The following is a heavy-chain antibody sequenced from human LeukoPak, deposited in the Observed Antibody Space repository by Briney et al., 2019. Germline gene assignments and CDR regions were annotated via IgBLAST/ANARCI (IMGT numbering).Heavy chain of an antibody. CDR2: IYHSGST. V-gene: IGHV4-4*02. CDR3: ARQGIIAVADVPFDY. Sequence: SGTLSLTCAVSGGSISSSNWWSWVRQPPGKGLEWSGEIYHSGSTNYNPSLKSRVTISVDKSKNLFSLKLSAVTAADTAVYYCARQGIIAVADVPFDYWGQGTLVTVSS. J-gene: IGHJ4*02. D-gene: IGHD6-19*01. CDR1: GGSISSSNW.